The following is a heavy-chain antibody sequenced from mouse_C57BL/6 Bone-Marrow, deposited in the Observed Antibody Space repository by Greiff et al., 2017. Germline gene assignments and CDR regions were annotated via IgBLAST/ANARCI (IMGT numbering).Heavy chain of an antibody. D-gene: IGHD1-1*01. J-gene: IGHJ4*01. V-gene: IGHV1-61*01. Sequence: VQLQQPGAELVRPGSSVKLSCKASGYTFTSYWMDWVKQRPGQGLEWIGNIYPSDSETHYNHKFKDKATLTVDKSYSKAYMQLSSLTSEDSAVYYCARKTFCYGSSYAMDYWGQGTSVTVSS. CDR2: IYPSDSET. CDR3: ARKTFCYGSSYAMDY. CDR1: GYTFTSYW.